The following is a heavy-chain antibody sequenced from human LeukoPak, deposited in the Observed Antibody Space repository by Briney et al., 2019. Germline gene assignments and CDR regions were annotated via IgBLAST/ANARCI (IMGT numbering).Heavy chain of an antibody. CDR1: GGSISSGGYS. V-gene: IGHV4-30-2*01. Sequence: TSETLSLTCADSGGSISSGGYSWSWIRQPPGKGLEWIGYIYHSGSTYYNPSLKSRVTISVDRSKNQFSLKLSSVTAADTAVYYCASADYDILTGYQYWGQGTLVTVSS. CDR3: ASADYDILTGYQY. J-gene: IGHJ4*02. CDR2: IYHSGST. D-gene: IGHD3-9*01.